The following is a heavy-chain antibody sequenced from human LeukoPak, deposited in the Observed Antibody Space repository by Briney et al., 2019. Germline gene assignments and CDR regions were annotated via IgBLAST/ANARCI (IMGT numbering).Heavy chain of an antibody. V-gene: IGHV1-69*05. Sequence: SVKVSCKASGGTFSSDAISWLRQAPGQGLEWMGRIIPIFGTANYAQKFQGRVTITTDESTSTAYMELSSLRSEDTAVYYCARGPLNWNDGNYFGYWGQGTLVTVSS. CDR2: IIPIFGTA. CDR3: ARGPLNWNDGNYFGY. J-gene: IGHJ4*02. D-gene: IGHD1-1*01. CDR1: GGTFSSDA.